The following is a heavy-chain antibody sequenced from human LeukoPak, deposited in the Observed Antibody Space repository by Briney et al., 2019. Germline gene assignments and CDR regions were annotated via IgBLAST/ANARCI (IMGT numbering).Heavy chain of an antibody. CDR3: ATCYNSYGPFTLDY. Sequence: PSETLSLTCAVYGGSFSGYYWSWIRQPPGKGLEWIGEINHSGSTNYNPSPKSRVTISVDTSKNQFSLKLSSVTAADTAVYYCATCYNSYGPFTLDYWGQGTLVTVSS. D-gene: IGHD5-18*01. CDR1: GGSFSGYY. CDR2: INHSGST. J-gene: IGHJ4*02. V-gene: IGHV4-34*01.